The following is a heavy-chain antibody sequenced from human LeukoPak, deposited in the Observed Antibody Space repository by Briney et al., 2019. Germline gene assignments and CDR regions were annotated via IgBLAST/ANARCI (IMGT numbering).Heavy chain of an antibody. D-gene: IGHD2/OR15-2a*01. CDR1: GSTFTTYW. Sequence: GESLEISFSSSGSTFTTYWSDWVRPLPGKGLEWMGIIYPGDSDTRYSPSFQGQVTISADKSISPAYVQWSSLKDSDAAMYYHAKFLGHHCYYMDVWGKGTTVTVSS. V-gene: IGHV5-51*01. CDR2: IYPGDSDT. CDR3: AKFLGHHCYYMDV. J-gene: IGHJ6*03.